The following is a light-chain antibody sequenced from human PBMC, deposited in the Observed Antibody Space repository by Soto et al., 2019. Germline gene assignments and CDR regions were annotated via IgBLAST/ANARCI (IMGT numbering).Light chain of an antibody. CDR3: SSYTSSSTLV. CDR1: SSDVGGYKY. J-gene: IGLJ3*02. V-gene: IGLV2-14*01. Sequence: QSALTQPASVSGSPGQSITISCTGTSSDVGGYKYVSWYQQEPGKAPKLMIYEVSNRPSGVSNRFSGSKSGNTASLTISGLQAEDEADYYCSSYTSSSTLVFGGGIQLTVL. CDR2: EVS.